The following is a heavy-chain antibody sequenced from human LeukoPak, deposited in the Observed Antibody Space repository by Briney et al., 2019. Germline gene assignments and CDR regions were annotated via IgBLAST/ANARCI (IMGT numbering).Heavy chain of an antibody. J-gene: IGHJ4*02. CDR1: GYTFTSYG. D-gene: IGHD6-19*01. Sequence: GASVKVSCKASGYTFTSYGISWVRQAPGQGLEWMGWINPHSGVTKYAQKFQGRVTVTRDTSISSASMEVSSLRSADTAVYYCARGQQWLEAFEHWGQGTLVTVSS. V-gene: IGHV1-2*02. CDR3: ARGQQWLEAFEH. CDR2: INPHSGVT.